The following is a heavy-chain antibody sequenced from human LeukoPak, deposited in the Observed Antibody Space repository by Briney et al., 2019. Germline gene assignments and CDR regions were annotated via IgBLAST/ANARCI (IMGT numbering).Heavy chain of an antibody. CDR3: ARPLMYYYGSETYFWFDP. J-gene: IGHJ5*02. CDR2: IKQDGGEK. D-gene: IGHD3-10*01. CDR1: GFTFTTYW. Sequence: PGGSLRLSCAASGFTFTTYWMGWVRQAPGKGLEWVANIKQDGGEKYYVDSVKGRFTISRDNVKNSLYLQMNSLRAEDTAVYYCARPLMYYYGSETYFWFDPWGQGTPVTVSS. V-gene: IGHV3-7*01.